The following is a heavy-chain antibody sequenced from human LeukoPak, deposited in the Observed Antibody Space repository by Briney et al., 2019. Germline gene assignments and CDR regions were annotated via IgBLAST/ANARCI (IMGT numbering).Heavy chain of an antibody. CDR3: AREEATHRYMDV. V-gene: IGHV4-39*07. J-gene: IGHJ6*03. CDR1: GDSISSSGYY. Sequence: SETLSLTCTVSGDSISSSGYYWGCIRQPPGKGLEWIGSIYYSGSTYYSPSLRSRVTMSVDTSKNQFSLKLSSVTAADTAVYYCAREEATHRYMDVWGKGTPVTVSS. CDR2: IYYSGST.